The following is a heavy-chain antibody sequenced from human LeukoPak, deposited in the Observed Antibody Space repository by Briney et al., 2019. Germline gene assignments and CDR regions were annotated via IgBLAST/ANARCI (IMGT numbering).Heavy chain of an antibody. Sequence: GRSLRLSCAASGFTFSSYGMHWVRQAPGKGLEWVAVIWYDGSNKYYADSVKGRFTISRDNSKNTLYLQMNSLRAEDTAVYYCAGLARCRGGSCSIPGIDVWGQGTTVTVSS. J-gene: IGHJ6*02. CDR1: GFTFSSYG. CDR3: AGLARCRGGSCSIPGIDV. CDR2: IWYDGSNK. D-gene: IGHD2-15*01. V-gene: IGHV3-33*01.